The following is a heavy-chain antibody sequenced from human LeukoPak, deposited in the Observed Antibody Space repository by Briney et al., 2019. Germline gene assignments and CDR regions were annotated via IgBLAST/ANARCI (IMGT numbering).Heavy chain of an antibody. Sequence: SEALSLTCTVSGGSISSSSYYWGWIRQPPGKGLEWIGSIYYSGSTYYNPSLKSRVTISVDTSKNQFSLKLSSVTAADTAVYYCASDSLGLYYFDYWGQGTLVTVSS. CDR2: IYYSGST. J-gene: IGHJ4*02. CDR3: ASDSLGLYYFDY. D-gene: IGHD7-27*01. CDR1: GGSISSSSYY. V-gene: IGHV4-39*01.